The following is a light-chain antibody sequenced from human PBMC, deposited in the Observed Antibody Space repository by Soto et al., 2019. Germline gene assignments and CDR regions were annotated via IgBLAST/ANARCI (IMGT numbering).Light chain of an antibody. CDR2: DSN. Sequence: QSVLTQSPSVSAAPGQKVTISCSGTSSNIGNKYVSWYQQLPGTAPKLLIYDSNKRPSEIPDRFSGSKSGTSATLGITGVQTGDEADYYCGTWDSSLSTLIFGGGTKVTVL. J-gene: IGLJ2*01. CDR3: GTWDSSLSTLI. CDR1: SSNIGNKY. V-gene: IGLV1-51*01.